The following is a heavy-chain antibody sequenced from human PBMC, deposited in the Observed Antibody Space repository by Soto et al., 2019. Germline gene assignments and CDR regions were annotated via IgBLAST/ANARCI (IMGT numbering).Heavy chain of an antibody. Sequence: QVQLQESGPGLVKPSQTLSLTCTVSGGSISSGGYYWSWIRQHPGKGLEWIGYIYYSGSTYYNPSPKDRVTISVDTPKSQFSMKLGSVTAADRAGYYCARSFGVPAAGPSDYWGQGTLVTVSS. V-gene: IGHV4-31*03. J-gene: IGHJ4*02. CDR3: ARSFGVPAAGPSDY. CDR2: IYYSGST. D-gene: IGHD6-13*01. CDR1: GGSISSGGYY.